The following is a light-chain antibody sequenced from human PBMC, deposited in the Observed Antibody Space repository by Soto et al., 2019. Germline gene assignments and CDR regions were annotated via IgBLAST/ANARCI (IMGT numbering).Light chain of an antibody. V-gene: IGKV3-11*01. Sequence: EIVLTQSPATLSLSPGERATLSCRASQYITIYLAWYQQKPGQAPRLLIYDASNRATGIPARFSGSGSGTDFTLTISSXXXXDFAVYYCQQRADWPITFGQGTRLEXK. CDR2: DAS. J-gene: IGKJ5*01. CDR1: QYITIY. CDR3: QQRADWPIT.